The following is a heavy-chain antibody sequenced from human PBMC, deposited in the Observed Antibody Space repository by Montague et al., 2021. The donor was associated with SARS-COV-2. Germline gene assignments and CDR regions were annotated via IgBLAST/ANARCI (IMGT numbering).Heavy chain of an antibody. J-gene: IGHJ4*02. Sequence: TLSLTCTVSGGSISSGGYYWSWIRQHPGKGLEWIGYIYYSGSTYYNPSPKSRVTISVDTSKNQFSLKLSSVTAADTAVYYCARGVTVFGVVDTIDYWGQGTLVTVSS. CDR3: ARGVTVFGVVDTIDY. D-gene: IGHD3-3*01. V-gene: IGHV4-31*03. CDR1: GGSISSGGYY. CDR2: IYYSGST.